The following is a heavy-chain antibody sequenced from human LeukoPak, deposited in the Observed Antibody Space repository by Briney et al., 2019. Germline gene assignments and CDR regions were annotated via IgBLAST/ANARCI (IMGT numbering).Heavy chain of an antibody. D-gene: IGHD6-19*01. CDR3: ARETPQWLRTGGTSAFDI. V-gene: IGHV4-4*07. CDR1: GGSISSYY. CDR2: IYTSGST. J-gene: IGHJ3*02. Sequence: SETLSLTCTVSGGSISSYYWSWIRQPAGKGLEWIGRIYTSGSTNYNPSLKSRVTMSVDTSKNQFSLKLSSVTAADTAVYYCARETPQWLRTGGTSAFDIWGQGTMVTVSS.